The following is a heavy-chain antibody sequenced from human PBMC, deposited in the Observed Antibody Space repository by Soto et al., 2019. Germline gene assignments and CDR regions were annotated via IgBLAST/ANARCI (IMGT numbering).Heavy chain of an antibody. CDR1: GGSISSYY. J-gene: IGHJ3*02. CDR3: ARGRGGWFINQLLNAFDI. CDR2: IYYSGST. Sequence: QVQLQESGPGLVKPSETLSLTCTVSGGSISSYYWSWIRQPPGKGLEWIGYIYYSGSTNYNPSLKSRVTISVDTSQNQFSLKLSSVTAADTDVYYCARGRGGWFINQLLNAFDIWGQGTMVTVSS. D-gene: IGHD2-2*01. V-gene: IGHV4-59*01.